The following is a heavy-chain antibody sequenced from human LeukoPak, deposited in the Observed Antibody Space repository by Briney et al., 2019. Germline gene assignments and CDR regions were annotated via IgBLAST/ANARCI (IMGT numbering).Heavy chain of an antibody. V-gene: IGHV4-34*01. J-gene: IGHJ4*02. Sequence: SETLSLTCAVYGGSFSGYYWSWIRQPPGKGLEWIGEINHSGSTNYNPSLKGRVTISVDTSKNQFSLKLNSVTAADTAMYYCARHSGSYGSSWFDYWGQGSLVTVSS. CDR3: ARHSGSYGSSWFDY. CDR1: GGSFSGYY. D-gene: IGHD6-13*01. CDR2: INHSGST.